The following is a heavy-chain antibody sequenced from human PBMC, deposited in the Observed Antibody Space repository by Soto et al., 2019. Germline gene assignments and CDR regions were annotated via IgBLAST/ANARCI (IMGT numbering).Heavy chain of an antibody. CDR3: ARDDNFFDSGRGFDS. D-gene: IGHD3-10*01. V-gene: IGHV3-21*06. Sequence: RGSLRRSCAPSVITFCRYSINWVRPAPGKGLEWISSITSGSTYIHYADSVKGRLTISRDNAKNSLYLQMASLKTEDMAVYFCARDDNFFDSGRGFDSGGEGTMVTV. CDR2: ITSGSTYI. J-gene: IGHJ5*01. CDR1: VITFCRYS.